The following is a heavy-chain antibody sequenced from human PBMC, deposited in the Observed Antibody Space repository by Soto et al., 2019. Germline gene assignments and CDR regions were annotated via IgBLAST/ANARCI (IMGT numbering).Heavy chain of an antibody. Sequence: GESLKISCAASGFTFSSYSMNWVRQAPGKGLEWVSYISSSGNTIYYADSVKGRFTISRDNAKNSLYLQMNSLRAEDTAVYYCARDPWGSFSPFDYWGQGTLVTVSS. V-gene: IGHV3-48*01. J-gene: IGHJ4*02. CDR2: ISSSGNTI. CDR1: GFTFSSYS. D-gene: IGHD7-27*01. CDR3: ARDPWGSFSPFDY.